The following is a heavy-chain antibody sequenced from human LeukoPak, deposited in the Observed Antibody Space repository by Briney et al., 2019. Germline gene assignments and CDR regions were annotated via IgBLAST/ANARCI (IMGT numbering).Heavy chain of an antibody. V-gene: IGHV3-9*01. D-gene: IGHD6-13*01. CDR1: GFTFDDYA. CDR3: AKDIAAAGTSGDYMDV. J-gene: IGHJ6*03. Sequence: PGGSLRLSCAASGFTFDDYAMHWVRQAPGKGLEWVSGINWNGGNIGYADSVKGRFTISRDNAKNSLYLQMNSLRAEDTALYYCAKDIAAAGTSGDYMDVWGKGTTVTVSS. CDR2: INWNGGNI.